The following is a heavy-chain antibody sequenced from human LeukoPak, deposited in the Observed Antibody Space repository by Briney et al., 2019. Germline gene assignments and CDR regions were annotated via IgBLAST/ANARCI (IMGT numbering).Heavy chain of an antibody. D-gene: IGHD3-9*01. V-gene: IGHV4-59*01. J-gene: IGHJ3*02. CDR3: VRVYFDWLLKGFDAFDI. CDR1: GGSISSYY. CDR2: IYYSGST. Sequence: PSETLSLTCTVSGGSISSYYWSWIRQPPGKGLEWIGYIYYSGSTNYNPSLKSRVTISVDTSKNQFSLKLSSVTAADTAVYYCVRVYFDWLLKGFDAFDIWGQGTMVTVSS.